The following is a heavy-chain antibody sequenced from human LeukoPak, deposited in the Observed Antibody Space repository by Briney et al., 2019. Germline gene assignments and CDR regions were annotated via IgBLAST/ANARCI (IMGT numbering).Heavy chain of an antibody. V-gene: IGHV4-38-2*01. Sequence: SETLSLTCAVYGGSFSGYYWGWIRQPPGKGLEWIGSIFHSGSTYYDPSLKSRVTISVDTSKNQFSLKLSSVTAADTAVYYCASHYYDSSGYDYFDYWGQGALVTVSS. CDR2: IFHSGST. D-gene: IGHD3-22*01. CDR1: GGSFSGYY. CDR3: ASHYYDSSGYDYFDY. J-gene: IGHJ4*02.